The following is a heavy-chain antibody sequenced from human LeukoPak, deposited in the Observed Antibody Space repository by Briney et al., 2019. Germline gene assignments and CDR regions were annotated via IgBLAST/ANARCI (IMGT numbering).Heavy chain of an antibody. J-gene: IGHJ4*02. CDR3: ARVKETSAIFNY. D-gene: IGHD5-24*01. V-gene: IGHV1-2*02. CDR2: INPNGGGT. Sequence: ASVTVSCKASGYTFTGYYIHWARQAPGQGLEWMGCINPNGGGTNYAQKFQGRVSMTRDTSITTAYMELTGLRSDDTAMYFCARVKETSAIFNYWGQGTLVTVSS. CDR1: GYTFTGYY.